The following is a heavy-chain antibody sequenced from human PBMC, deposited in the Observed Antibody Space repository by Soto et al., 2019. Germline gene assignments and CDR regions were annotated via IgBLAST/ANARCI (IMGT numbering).Heavy chain of an antibody. CDR3: ARTSIAAAVNY. D-gene: IGHD6-13*01. CDR1: RGSFSGYY. J-gene: IGHJ4*02. Sequence: PPETLSLTCAFYRGSFSGYYCRWLRQPPGKGLEWIGEINHSGSSNYNPSLKSRVTISVDTSKNQFSLKLSSVTAADTAVYYCARTSIAAAVNYWGQGTLVTVSS. V-gene: IGHV4-34*01. CDR2: INHSGSS.